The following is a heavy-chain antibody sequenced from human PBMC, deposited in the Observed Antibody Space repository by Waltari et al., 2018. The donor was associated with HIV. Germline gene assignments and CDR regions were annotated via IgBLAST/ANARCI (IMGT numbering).Heavy chain of an antibody. Sequence: EVQLKDSGGVVVDPAVYIGLTCLTSGFQFEHFALCWFSQAPGKAPEWVAFIRSQGYGGTSDYAASVGGRFIISRDYSRSVVFLDMNSLKAEDTGVYYCVRDSLPKCAAASCYRRWGQGTEVIV. CDR2: IRSQGYGGTS. CDR1: GFQFEHFA. D-gene: IGHD3-16*02. CDR3: VRDSLPKCAAASCYRR. V-gene: IGHV3-49*03. J-gene: IGHJ1*01.